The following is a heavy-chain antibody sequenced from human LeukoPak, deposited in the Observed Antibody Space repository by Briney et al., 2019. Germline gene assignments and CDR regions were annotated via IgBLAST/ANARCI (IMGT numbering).Heavy chain of an antibody. CDR1: GGTFSSYA. D-gene: IGHD2-2*01. CDR2: IIPIFGTA. Sequence: ASVKVSCKASGGTFSSYAISWVRQAPGQGLEWMGGIIPIFGTANYAQKFQGRVTITTDESTSTAYMELSSLRSEDTAVYYCAFAPIRVGCSSTSCYVFDYWGQGTLVTVSS. J-gene: IGHJ4*02. CDR3: AFAPIRVGCSSTSCYVFDY. V-gene: IGHV1-69*05.